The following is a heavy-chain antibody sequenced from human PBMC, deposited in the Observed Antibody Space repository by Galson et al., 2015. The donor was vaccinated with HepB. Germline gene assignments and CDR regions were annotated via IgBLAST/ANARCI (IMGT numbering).Heavy chain of an antibody. V-gene: IGHV3-11*06. D-gene: IGHD3-22*01. Sequence: SLRLSCAASGFTFSEYYMNWIRLTPGKGLEWISYISTSSTYTNYADSVKGRFTISRDNARNAVYLQMNRLRVDDTAVYFCARKSFDSSNYYDYWGRGILVTVSS. J-gene: IGHJ4*02. CDR2: ISTSSTYT. CDR3: ARKSFDSSNYYDY. CDR1: GFTFSEYY.